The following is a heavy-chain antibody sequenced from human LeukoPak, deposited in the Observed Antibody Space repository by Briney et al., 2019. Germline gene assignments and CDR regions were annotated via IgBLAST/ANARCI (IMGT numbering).Heavy chain of an antibody. Sequence: GMSLRLSWAASGVTLSPYGMRWVRQAPGKGLEWVAVISYEGGTQHYADSVKGRFIISRDNPRNTLYLQMNILRTEDTAVYYCAKEGTPQVSTWYDLWGQGTQVIVSS. CDR1: GVTLSPYG. CDR2: ISYEGGTQ. D-gene: IGHD3-10*01. J-gene: IGHJ5*02. CDR3: AKEGTPQVSTWYDL. V-gene: IGHV3-30*18.